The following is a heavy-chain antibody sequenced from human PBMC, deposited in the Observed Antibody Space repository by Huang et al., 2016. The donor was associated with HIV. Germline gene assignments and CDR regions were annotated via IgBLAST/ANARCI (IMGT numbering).Heavy chain of an antibody. CDR3: ALKGDSSGWEYFRH. V-gene: IGHV3-30*03. CDR1: GFIFSNYG. Sequence: QVQLVESGGGVVQPGRSLRLSCAASGFIFSNYGMHWVRQAPGKGLEWVALISYDGRKKDYTGSVKGRFSIARDNSKNTLYLQMNSLRAEDTAVYYWALKGDSSGWEYFRHWGQGTLVTVSS. J-gene: IGHJ1*01. CDR2: ISYDGRKK. D-gene: IGHD6-19*01.